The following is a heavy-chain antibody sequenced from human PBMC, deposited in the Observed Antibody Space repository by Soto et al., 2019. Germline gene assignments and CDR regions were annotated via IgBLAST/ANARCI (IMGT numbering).Heavy chain of an antibody. CDR2: IYYSGSS. D-gene: IGHD2-2*01. J-gene: IGHJ4*02. CDR1: GGSISSYY. V-gene: IGHV4-59*01. CDR3: ARYYCTSTTCYYFDY. Sequence: TLSLTCTVSGGSISSYYWSWIRQPPGKGLEWIGYIYYSGSSNYNPPLKSRVTISVDTSKNQFSLKLNSVTAADTAVYYCARYYCTSTTCYYFDYWGQGTLVTVSS.